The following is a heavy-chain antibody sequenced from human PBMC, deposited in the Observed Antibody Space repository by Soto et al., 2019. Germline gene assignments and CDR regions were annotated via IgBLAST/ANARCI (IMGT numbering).Heavy chain of an antibody. J-gene: IGHJ5*02. V-gene: IGHV3-30*18. CDR1: GFTFSSYA. D-gene: IGHD6-6*01. Sequence: QVQLVESGGGVVQPGRSLRLSCAASGFTFSSYAMHWVRQAPGKGLEWVAVISYDGSNKYYADSVKGRFTISRDNSKNTLYVQMNSLRAEDTAVYYCAKAPYGGSGWFAPWCQGTQVTVSS. CDR3: AKAPYGGSGWFAP. CDR2: ISYDGSNK.